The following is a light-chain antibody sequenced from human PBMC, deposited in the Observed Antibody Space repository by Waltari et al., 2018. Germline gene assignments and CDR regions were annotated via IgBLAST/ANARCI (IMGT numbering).Light chain of an antibody. CDR2: GGS. J-gene: IGKJ4*01. CDR3: VQAIAFPLT. CDR1: QSLLHSNGNTY. V-gene: IGKV2-40*01. Sequence: IVMTQTPLSLPITPGEPASISCRSSQSLLHSNGNTYLHLYPQKPGQSPQLLLYGGSNRVSGVPDRFSGSGSCTDFTLKISKVEAEDVGVYYCVQAIAFPLTFGGGTKVEI.